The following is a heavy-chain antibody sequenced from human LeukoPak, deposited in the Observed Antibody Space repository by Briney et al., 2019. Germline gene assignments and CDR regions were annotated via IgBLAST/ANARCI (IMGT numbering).Heavy chain of an antibody. D-gene: IGHD3-9*01. Sequence: PSETLSLTCTVSGGSISSYYWSWIRQPPGKGLEWIGYIYYSGSTNYNPSLKSRVTISVDTSKNQFSLKLSSVTAADTAVYYCARHHDGGDILTGYYYYFDYWGQGTLATVSS. J-gene: IGHJ4*02. CDR3: ARHHDGGDILTGYYYYFDY. CDR1: GGSISSYY. V-gene: IGHV4-59*08. CDR2: IYYSGST.